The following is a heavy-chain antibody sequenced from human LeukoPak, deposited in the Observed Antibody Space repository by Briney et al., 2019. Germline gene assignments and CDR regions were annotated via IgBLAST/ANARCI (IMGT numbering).Heavy chain of an antibody. CDR3: ARTWYSSGWYRFDY. Sequence: GSLRLSCAPSGFSFSNYGMNWVRQAPGKGLEWVSYISGGSTTIYYADCVKGRFTISRDNAKNSLYLQMNSLRVEDTAVYYCARTWYSSGWYRFDYWGQGALVTVSS. CDR2: ISGGSTTI. CDR1: GFSFSNYG. V-gene: IGHV3-48*01. J-gene: IGHJ4*02. D-gene: IGHD6-19*01.